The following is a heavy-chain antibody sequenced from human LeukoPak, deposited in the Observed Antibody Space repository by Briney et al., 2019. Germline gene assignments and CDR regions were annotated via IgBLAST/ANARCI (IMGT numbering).Heavy chain of an antibody. D-gene: IGHD3-10*01. CDR2: IYPGDSDT. J-gene: IGHJ3*01. V-gene: IGHV5-51*01. Sequence: GESLQISCEAFGYSFTGDWIGWVRQMPGRGLEFMGTIYPGDSDTRYSPSFEGRVTISVDKSINTAYLQWSGLKASDTAMYYCARYGKSGTYSHGFDVWGQGTMVIVSS. CDR1: GYSFTGDW. CDR3: ARYGKSGTYSHGFDV.